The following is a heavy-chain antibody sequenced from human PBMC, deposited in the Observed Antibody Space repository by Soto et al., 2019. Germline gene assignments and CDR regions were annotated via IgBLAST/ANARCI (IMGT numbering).Heavy chain of an antibody. D-gene: IGHD3-10*01. J-gene: IGHJ4*02. CDR1: GHTFTTFY. Sequence: QVQLLQSGPEVKKPGASVKVSCKTSGHTFTTFYVHWVRQAPGQGLEWMGRIHPGGGQTIYSQKFQDRVAVSRDTSTNTVYMELSNLRSDDTAIYYCARDGHKFDFDYWGQGTLVTVSS. CDR2: IHPGGGQT. V-gene: IGHV1-46*01. CDR3: ARDGHKFDFDY.